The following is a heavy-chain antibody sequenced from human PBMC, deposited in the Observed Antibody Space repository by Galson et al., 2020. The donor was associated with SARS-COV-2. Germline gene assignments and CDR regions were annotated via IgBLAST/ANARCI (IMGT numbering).Heavy chain of an antibody. J-gene: IGHJ5*02. CDR3: VRYYETYYES. CDR1: GLTFSSNW. CDR2: IKPDGSMT. V-gene: IGHV3-7*01. D-gene: IGHD3-16*01. Sequence: GESLKISCAASGLTFSSNWMSWVRQAPGKGPEWVATIKPDGSMTYYVDSVKGRFTISRDNTKNSVSLEMVSLRAEDTALYYCVRYYETYYESWGQGTLVTVSS.